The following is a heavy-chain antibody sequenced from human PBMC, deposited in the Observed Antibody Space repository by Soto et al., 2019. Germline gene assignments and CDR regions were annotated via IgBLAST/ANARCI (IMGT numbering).Heavy chain of an antibody. CDR1: GFTLRSYS. J-gene: IGHJ6*02. Sequence: GGSLRLSCAASGFTLRSYSMNWVRQAPGKGMEWVSYISSSSSTIYYAASVKGRFTIYRDNAKNSLNLQMTSLRDEDTVGYYCASENYDFWGGWLEKDYYSNYGMDAWGQGTTVTVSS. D-gene: IGHD3-3*01. CDR3: ASENYDFWGGWLEKDYYSNYGMDA. V-gene: IGHV3-48*02. CDR2: ISSSSSTI.